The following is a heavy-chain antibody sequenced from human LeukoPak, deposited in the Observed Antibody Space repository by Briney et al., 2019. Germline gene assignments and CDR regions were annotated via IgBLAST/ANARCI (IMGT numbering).Heavy chain of an antibody. CDR3: ARARGERVVVAAY. Sequence: GASVKVSCKXSGYTFTSYDINWVRQATGQGLEWMGWMSPNSGNTGYSQKFQGRVTMTRNTSISTAYMELSSLRSEDTAVYYCARARGERVVVAAYWGQGTLVTVSS. V-gene: IGHV1-8*01. CDR2: MSPNSGNT. CDR1: GYTFTSYD. J-gene: IGHJ4*02. D-gene: IGHD2-15*01.